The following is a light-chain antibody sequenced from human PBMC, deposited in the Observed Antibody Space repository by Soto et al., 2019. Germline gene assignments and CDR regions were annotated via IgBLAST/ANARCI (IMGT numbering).Light chain of an antibody. V-gene: IGKV3-15*01. J-gene: IGKJ1*01. CDR1: QSVNSN. Sequence: EIVRTQSPVTLSVSPVERATLSCRASQSVNSNLAWYQQKPGQAPRLLIYDASTRAAGIPARFSGSGSGTEFTLTITRLQSEDFALYYCQQYNNWPPPCTFGQGTKGAIK. CDR2: DAS. CDR3: QQYNNWPPPCT.